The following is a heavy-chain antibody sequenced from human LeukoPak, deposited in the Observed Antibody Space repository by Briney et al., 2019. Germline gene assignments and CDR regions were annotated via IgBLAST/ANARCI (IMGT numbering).Heavy chain of an antibody. Sequence: SETLSLTCAVYGGSFSGYYWSWIRQPPGKGLEWIGEINHSGSTNYNPSLKSRVTISVDTSKNQFSLKLSSVTAADTAVYYCARGFYGSGSQFDYWGQGTLVTVSS. CDR3: ARGFYGSGSQFDY. CDR2: INHSGST. V-gene: IGHV4-34*01. J-gene: IGHJ4*02. CDR1: GGSFSGYY. D-gene: IGHD3-10*01.